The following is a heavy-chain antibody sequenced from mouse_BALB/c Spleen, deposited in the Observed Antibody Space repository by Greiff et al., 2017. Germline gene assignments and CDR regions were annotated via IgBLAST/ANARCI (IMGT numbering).Heavy chain of an antibody. Sequence: EVQRVESGGGLVKPGGSLKLSCAASGFTFSSYAMSWVRQTPEKRLEWVASISSGGSTYYPDSVKGRFTISRDNARNILYLQMSSLRSEDTAMYYCARDSYSFAYWGQGTLVTVSA. CDR2: ISSGGST. J-gene: IGHJ3*01. CDR1: GFTFSSYA. V-gene: IGHV5-6-5*01. D-gene: IGHD2-10*01. CDR3: ARDSYSFAY.